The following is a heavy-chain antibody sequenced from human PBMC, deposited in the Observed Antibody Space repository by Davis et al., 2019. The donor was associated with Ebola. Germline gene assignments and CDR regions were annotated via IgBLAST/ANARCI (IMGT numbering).Heavy chain of an antibody. CDR1: GYTFTSYA. CDR2: ISAYNGNT. V-gene: IGHV1-18*01. D-gene: IGHD5-18*01. Sequence: AASVKVSCKASGYTFTSYAMNWVRQAPGQGLEWMGWISAYNGNTNYAQKLQGRVTMTTDTSTSTAYMELRSLRSDDTAVYYCARRGIQLWLHPDYWGQGTLVTVSS. J-gene: IGHJ4*02. CDR3: ARRGIQLWLHPDY.